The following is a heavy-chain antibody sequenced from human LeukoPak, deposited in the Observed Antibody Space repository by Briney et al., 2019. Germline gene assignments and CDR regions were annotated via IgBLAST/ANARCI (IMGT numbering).Heavy chain of an antibody. CDR1: GFTLTNHG. CDR2: ITGTGGK. D-gene: IGHD2-15*01. Sequence: PGGCLRLSCAVSGFTLTNHGVSWVRQAPGKGLEWVSIITGTGGKYYGDSVKGRFVLSRDNSKNTVYMQMSSLRAEDTATYYCAKDYCRDGNCPFPFLDSWGQGTQVTVSS. V-gene: IGHV3-23*01. CDR3: AKDYCRDGNCPFPFLDS. J-gene: IGHJ4*02.